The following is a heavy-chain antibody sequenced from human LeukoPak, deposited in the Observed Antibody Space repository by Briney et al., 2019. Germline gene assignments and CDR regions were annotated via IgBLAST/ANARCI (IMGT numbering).Heavy chain of an antibody. CDR3: ANSYSPPHY. J-gene: IGHJ4*02. V-gene: IGHV3-74*01. D-gene: IGHD3-10*01. CDR2: INTDGSVT. CDR1: GFTFSNSW. Sequence: RGSLRLSCAASGFTFSNSWMHWVRQAPGKRLVWVSRINTDGSVTTYADSVRGRFTISRDNAKNTLYLQMNSLRAEDSALYYCANSYSPPHYWGQGTLVSVSS.